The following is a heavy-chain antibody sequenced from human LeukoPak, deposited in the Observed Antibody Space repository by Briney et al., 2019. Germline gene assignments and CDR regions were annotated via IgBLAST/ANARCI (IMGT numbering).Heavy chain of an antibody. D-gene: IGHD4-17*01. CDR3: ASSSDYADAFDI. CDR1: GDSVSSNSAA. J-gene: IGHJ3*02. Sequence: SQTLSLTCAISGDSVSSNSAAWNWIRQSPSRGLEWLGRTYYRSKWYNDYAVSVKSQITINPDTSKNQFSLQLNSVTPEDTAVYYCASSSDYADAFDIWGQGTMVTVSS. V-gene: IGHV6-1*01. CDR2: TYYRSKWYN.